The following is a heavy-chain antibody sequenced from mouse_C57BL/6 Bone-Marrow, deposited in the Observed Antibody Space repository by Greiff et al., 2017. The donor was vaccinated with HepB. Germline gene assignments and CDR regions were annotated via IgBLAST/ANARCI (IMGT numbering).Heavy chain of an antibody. Sequence: VQLQQSGAELVRPGASVKLSCKASGYTFTDYYINWVKQRPGQGLEWIARIYPGSGNTYYNEKFKGKATLTAEKSSSTAYMQLSSLTSEDSAVYFCARPLIYDGYYPAWFAYWGQGTLVTVSA. CDR2: IYPGSGNT. CDR3: ARPLIYDGYYPAWFAY. J-gene: IGHJ3*01. V-gene: IGHV1-76*01. D-gene: IGHD2-3*01. CDR1: GYTFTDYY.